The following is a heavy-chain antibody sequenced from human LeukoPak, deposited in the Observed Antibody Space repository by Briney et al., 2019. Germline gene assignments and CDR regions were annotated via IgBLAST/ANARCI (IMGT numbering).Heavy chain of an antibody. CDR1: GFTVSSNY. J-gene: IGHJ6*03. V-gene: IGHV3-66*02. CDR2: IYSGGST. CDR3: ARVDTAMVTAYYYYYMDV. Sequence: GGSLRLSCAASGFTVSSNYMSWVRRAPGKGLEWVSVIYSGGSTYYADSVKGRFTISRDNSRNTLYLQMNSLRAEDTAMYYCARVDTAMVTAYYYYYMDVWGKGTTVTVSS. D-gene: IGHD5-18*01.